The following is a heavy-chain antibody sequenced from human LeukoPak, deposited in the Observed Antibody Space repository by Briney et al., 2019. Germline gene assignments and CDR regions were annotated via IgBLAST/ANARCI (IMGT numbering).Heavy chain of an antibody. J-gene: IGHJ4*02. CDR2: IYYSGST. CDR1: GGSISSYY. D-gene: IGHD4-17*01. CDR3: AGHPSVRKYYFDY. V-gene: IGHV4-59*08. Sequence: SETLSLTCTVSGGSISSYYWSWIRQPPGKGLEWIGYIYYSGSTNYNPSLKSRVTISVDTSKNQFSLKLSSVTAADTAVYYCAGHPSVRKYYFDYWGQGTLVTVSS.